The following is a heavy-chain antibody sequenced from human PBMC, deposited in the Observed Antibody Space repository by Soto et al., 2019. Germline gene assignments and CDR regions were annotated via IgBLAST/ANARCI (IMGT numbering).Heavy chain of an antibody. CDR3: ARRRGGFGGGWTTPYFDY. D-gene: IGHD6-19*01. Sequence: QITLKESGPTVVKPTQTLTLTCSLSGFSINTGGVGVWWIRQPAGKALEWLAVIYWDEDKSWNPSLRDRLTINRDASDDQVVLTVTKMDPVDTDKYYCARRRGGFGGGWTTPYFDYWGQGTLVTVSS. CDR2: IYWDEDK. CDR1: GFSINTGGVG. J-gene: IGHJ4*02. V-gene: IGHV2-5*02.